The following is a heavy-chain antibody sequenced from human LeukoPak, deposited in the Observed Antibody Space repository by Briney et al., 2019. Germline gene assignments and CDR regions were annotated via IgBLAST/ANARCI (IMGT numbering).Heavy chain of an antibody. CDR2: IIPIFGTA. CDR1: GGTFSSYA. D-gene: IGHD3-3*01. CDR3: ARVVGGFLEWSLYGMDV. V-gene: IGHV1-69*13. J-gene: IGHJ6*02. Sequence: GASVKVSCKASGGTFSSYAISWVRQAPGQGLEWMGGIIPIFGTANYAQKFQGRVTITADESTSTAYMELSSLRSEDTAVYYCARVVGGFLEWSLYGMDVGGQGTTVTVSS.